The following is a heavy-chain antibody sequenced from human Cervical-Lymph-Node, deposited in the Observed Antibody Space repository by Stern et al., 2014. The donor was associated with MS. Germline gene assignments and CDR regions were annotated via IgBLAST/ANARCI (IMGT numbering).Heavy chain of an antibody. CDR2: MNPNSGNT. CDR3: ARCRPGELFPDY. Sequence: VQLVQSGAEVKKPGASVKVSCKASGYTFTSYEINWVRQATGHGLEWMGGMNPNSGNTGYAQNFQGRVTMTRNTSISTAYMELSSLRSEDTAMYYCARCRPGELFPDYWGQGTLVTVSS. V-gene: IGHV1-8*01. CDR1: GYTFTSYE. D-gene: IGHD3-10*01. J-gene: IGHJ4*02.